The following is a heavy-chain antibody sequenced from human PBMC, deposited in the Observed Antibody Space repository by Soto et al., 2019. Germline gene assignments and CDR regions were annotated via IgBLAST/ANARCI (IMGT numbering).Heavy chain of an antibody. D-gene: IGHD6-19*01. CDR1: GFTFSSYS. V-gene: IGHV3-21*01. Sequence: EVQLVESGGGLVKPGGSLRLSCAASGFTFSSYSMNWVRQAPGKGLEWVSSISSSSSYIYYADSVNGRFTISRDNAKNSLYLQMNSLRAEDTAVYYCAREAKGIAVAVLYYYYGMDVWGQGTTVTVSS. CDR3: AREAKGIAVAVLYYYYGMDV. J-gene: IGHJ6*02. CDR2: ISSSSSYI.